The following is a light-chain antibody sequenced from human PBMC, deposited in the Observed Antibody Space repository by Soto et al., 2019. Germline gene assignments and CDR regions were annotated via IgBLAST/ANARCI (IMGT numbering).Light chain of an antibody. CDR3: QQSYSMTWT. V-gene: IGKV1-39*01. CDR1: QSISSY. J-gene: IGKJ1*01. Sequence: DLPMTQSPSSLSASVGDRVTITCRASQSISSYLNWYQQKPGKAPKLLIYAASSLQSGVPSRFSGSGSGTDFTLTISSLQPEDFATYYCQQSYSMTWTFGQGTKVEIK. CDR2: AAS.